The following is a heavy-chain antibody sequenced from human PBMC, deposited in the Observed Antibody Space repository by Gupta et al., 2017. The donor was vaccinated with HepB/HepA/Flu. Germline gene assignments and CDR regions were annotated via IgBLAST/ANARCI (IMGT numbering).Heavy chain of an antibody. V-gene: IGHV2-26*01. Sequence: QVTLKESGPVLVKPTETLTLTCAVSGFSLSNSGMGVSWFRQAPGKALEWLAHIYSNDEKSYSTSLKSRLTTSKDTSKSQVVLTMTNMDPVDTATYYCARYESSGYYYGYWGQGTLVTVSS. D-gene: IGHD3-22*01. CDR2: IYSNDEK. CDR3: ARYESSGYYYGY. J-gene: IGHJ4*02. CDR1: GFSLSNSGMG.